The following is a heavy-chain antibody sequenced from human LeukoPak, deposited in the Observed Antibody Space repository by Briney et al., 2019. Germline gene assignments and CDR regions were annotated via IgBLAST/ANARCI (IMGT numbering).Heavy chain of an antibody. CDR1: GFTFSSYG. D-gene: IGHD2-15*01. J-gene: IGHJ3*02. Sequence: PGGSLRLSCAASGFTFSSYGMHWVRQAPGKGLEWVTFIRYDGSDTYYADSVKGRFTISRDNSKNTLFLQMNSLRAEDTAVYYCATLVVVAATDSDAFDIWGQGTMVTVSS. V-gene: IGHV3-30*02. CDR3: ATLVVVAATDSDAFDI. CDR2: IRYDGSDT.